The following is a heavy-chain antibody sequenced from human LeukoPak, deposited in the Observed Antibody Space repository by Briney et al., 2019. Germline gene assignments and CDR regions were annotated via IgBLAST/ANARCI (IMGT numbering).Heavy chain of an antibody. CDR1: GFTFTYW. CDR2: IKQDGSEK. J-gene: IGHJ4*02. D-gene: IGHD6-13*01. Sequence: GGSLRLSCAASGFTFTYWMSWVRQAPGKGLEWVANIKQDGSEKNYVDSVKGRFTISRDNAKNPMSLQMNSLRAEDTAVYYCTREGILAGVDYWGQGTLVTVSS. CDR3: TREGILAGVDY. V-gene: IGHV3-7*01.